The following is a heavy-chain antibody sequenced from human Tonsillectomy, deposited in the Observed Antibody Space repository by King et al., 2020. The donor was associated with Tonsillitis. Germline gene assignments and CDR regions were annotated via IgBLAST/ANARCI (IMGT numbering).Heavy chain of an antibody. Sequence: QLVQSGAEVKKPGSSVKVSCKASGGSFSSYAISWVRQAPGQGLEWMGGIIPPFGTANYAQKFQGRVTITADESTRPAYMELSSLSSEDTAVYYCARAHSSGYWAYNYYMDVWGKGTTVTVSS. J-gene: IGHJ6*03. CDR3: ARAHSSGYWAYNYYMDV. V-gene: IGHV1-69*01. D-gene: IGHD3-22*01. CDR1: GGSFSSYA. CDR2: IIPPFGTA.